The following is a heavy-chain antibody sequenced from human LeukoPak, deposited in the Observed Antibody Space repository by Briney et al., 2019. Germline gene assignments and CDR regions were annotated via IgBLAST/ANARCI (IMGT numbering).Heavy chain of an antibody. CDR1: GYTFTCYY. J-gene: IGHJ4*02. CDR3: ARPVVGATSPFDY. CDR2: INPNSGGT. V-gene: IGHV1-2*02. Sequence: ASVKVSCKASGYTFTCYYMHWVRQAPGQGLEWMGWINPNSGGTNYAQKFQGRVTMTRDTSISTAYMELSRLRSDDTAVYYCARPVVGATSPFDYWGQGTLVTVSS. D-gene: IGHD1-26*01.